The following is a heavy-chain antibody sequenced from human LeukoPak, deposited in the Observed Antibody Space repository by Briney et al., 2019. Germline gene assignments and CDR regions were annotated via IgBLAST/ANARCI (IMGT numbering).Heavy chain of an antibody. CDR1: GFTFGDYT. CDR2: IRSKASGGTT. CDR3: ARGGYLYGA. D-gene: IGHD3-10*01. J-gene: IGHJ5*02. Sequence: PGGSLRLSCTASGFTFGDYTMSWFRQPPGKGLEWVGFIRSKASGGTTDYAASVRGRFTISRDDSKSIAYLKLNSLKTEDTAVYYCARGGYLYGAWGQGSLVTVSS. V-gene: IGHV3-49*03.